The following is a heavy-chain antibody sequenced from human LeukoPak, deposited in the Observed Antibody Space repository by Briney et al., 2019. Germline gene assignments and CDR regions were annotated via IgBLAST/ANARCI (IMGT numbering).Heavy chain of an antibody. CDR1: GGSISGYY. J-gene: IGHJ4*02. CDR3: ARNDVWSGYYNY. V-gene: IGHV4-59*01. D-gene: IGHD3-3*01. CDR2: IYYSGST. Sequence: SETLSLTCTVSGGSISGYYWRWIRQPPGKGLEWIGYIYYSGSTNYNPSLKSRVTISVDTSKNQFSLKLSSVTAADTAVYYCARNDVWSGYYNYWGQGTVVTVSS.